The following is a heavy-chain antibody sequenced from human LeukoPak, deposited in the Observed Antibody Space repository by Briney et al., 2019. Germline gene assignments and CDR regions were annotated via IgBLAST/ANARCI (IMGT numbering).Heavy chain of an antibody. J-gene: IGHJ5*02. D-gene: IGHD6-13*01. CDR3: AKDRVAAAGIYNWFDP. Sequence: GGSLRLSCAASGFTFSSYGMHWVRQAPGKRLEWVAFIRYDGSNKYYADSVKGRFTISRDNSKNTLYLQMNSLRAEDTAVYYCAKDRVAAAGIYNWFDPWGQGTLVTVSS. V-gene: IGHV3-30*02. CDR2: IRYDGSNK. CDR1: GFTFSSYG.